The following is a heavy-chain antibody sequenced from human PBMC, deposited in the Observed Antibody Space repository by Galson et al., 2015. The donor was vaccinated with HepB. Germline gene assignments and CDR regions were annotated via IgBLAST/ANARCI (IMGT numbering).Heavy chain of an antibody. D-gene: IGHD3-3*01. CDR1: GGAFRGHE. J-gene: IGHJ3*02. CDR3: ARGRTPDYSIFGLVITVKLHSFDI. CDR2: IEHGAST. V-gene: IGHV4-34*01. Sequence: ETLSLTSAVNGGAFRGHEWPWHRQSPGKGLEWIGEIEHGASTNYHPSLKSRDTTSLDTSKNLFPLKTTYMTAADTAVYYCARGRTPDYSIFGLVITVKLHSFDIWGQGTMVTVSS.